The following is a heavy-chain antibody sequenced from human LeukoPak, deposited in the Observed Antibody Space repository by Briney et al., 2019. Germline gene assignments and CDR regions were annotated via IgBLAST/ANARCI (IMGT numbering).Heavy chain of an antibody. D-gene: IGHD3-10*01. Sequence: GGSLRLSCAASGFTFSNYWMHWVRQAPGKGLVWVSRINSDGTSTSYADSVKGRFTISRDNSKNTLYLQMNSLRAEDTAVYYCARGPFYYGSGSYYIDYWGQGTLVTVSS. CDR1: GFTFSNYW. J-gene: IGHJ4*02. CDR3: ARGPFYYGSGSYYIDY. CDR2: INSDGTST. V-gene: IGHV3-74*01.